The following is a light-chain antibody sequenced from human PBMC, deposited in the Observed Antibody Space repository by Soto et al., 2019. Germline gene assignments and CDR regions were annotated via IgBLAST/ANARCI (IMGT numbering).Light chain of an antibody. CDR1: QSVSSN. J-gene: IGKJ2*01. CDR3: QQYNNWPPSYT. V-gene: IGKV3-15*01. Sequence: EIVMTQSPATLSVSPGERATLSCRASQSVSSNLAWYQQKPGQAPRLLIYGASTRATGIPARFSGSGSGTEFTLTISRLQSEDFAVYYCQQYNNWPPSYTFGQGTKLELK. CDR2: GAS.